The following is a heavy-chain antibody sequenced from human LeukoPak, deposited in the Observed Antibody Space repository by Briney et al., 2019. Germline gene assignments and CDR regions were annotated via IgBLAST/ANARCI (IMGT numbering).Heavy chain of an antibody. CDR1: GFTFSSYA. J-gene: IGHJ4*02. V-gene: IGHV3-23*01. CDR2: ISGSGGST. D-gene: IGHD3-3*01. CDR3: AKSVYVFGDFWSGYYYYFDY. Sequence: GGSLRLSCAASGFTFSSYAMGWVRQAPGKGLEWVSAISGSGGSTYYADSVKGRFTISRDNSKNTLYLQMNSLRAEDTAVYYCAKSVYVFGDFWSGYYYYFDYWGQGTLVTVSS.